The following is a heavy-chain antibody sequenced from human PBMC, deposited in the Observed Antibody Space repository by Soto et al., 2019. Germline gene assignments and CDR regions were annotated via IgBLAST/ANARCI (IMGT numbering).Heavy chain of an antibody. CDR1: GFTFSSYS. V-gene: IGHV3-48*01. CDR2: ISSSSSTI. D-gene: IGHD5-18*01. Sequence: PVGSLRLSCASSGFTFSSYSMNLVRQAPGKGLEWVSYISSSSSTIYYADSVKGRFTISRDNAKNSLYLQMNSLRAEDTAVYYCARDYSSYGPFDYWGQGTLVTVSS. J-gene: IGHJ4*02. CDR3: ARDYSSYGPFDY.